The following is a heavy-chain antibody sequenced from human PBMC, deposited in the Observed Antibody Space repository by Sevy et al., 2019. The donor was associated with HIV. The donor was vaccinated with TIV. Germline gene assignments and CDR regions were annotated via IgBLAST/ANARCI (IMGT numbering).Heavy chain of an antibody. CDR2: IHYSGST. J-gene: IGHJ5*02. D-gene: IGHD3-3*01. V-gene: IGHV4-59*13. CDR1: GGSIRNYY. Sequence: SETLSLTCTVSGGSIRNYYWSWIRQPPGKGLEWIGYIHYSGSTDYNPSLKSRVTISVDTSKNQFSLKVDSVTAADTAVYCCARSGFLEWPGSFRGPRNWHDPWGQGTLVTVSS. CDR3: ARSGFLEWPGSFRGPRNWHDP.